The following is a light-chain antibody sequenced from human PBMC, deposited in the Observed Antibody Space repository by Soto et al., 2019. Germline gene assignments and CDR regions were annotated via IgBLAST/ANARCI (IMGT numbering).Light chain of an antibody. Sequence: QSALTQPPSASGSPGQSVTISCTGTSSDVGGYNLVSWYQHHPGKAPTLLIYEVTQRPSGVPDRFSGSMSGNRASLTVSGLQAEDEAHYYCSAYVGTYEHVVFGGGTKLTVL. CDR2: EVT. V-gene: IGLV2-8*01. J-gene: IGLJ2*01. CDR1: SSDVGGYNL. CDR3: SAYVGTYEHVV.